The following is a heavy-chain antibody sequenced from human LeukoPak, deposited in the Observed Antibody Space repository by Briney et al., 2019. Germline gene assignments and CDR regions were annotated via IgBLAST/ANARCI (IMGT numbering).Heavy chain of an antibody. Sequence: ASVKVSCKASGYTFTGYYMHWVRQAPGQGLEWMGRINPNSGGTNYAQKFQGRVTMTRDTSISTAYMELSRLRSDDTAVYYCASNSSYYDSSGYYTDAFDIWGQGTMVTVSS. CDR2: INPNSGGT. CDR3: ASNSSYYDSSGYYTDAFDI. CDR1: GYTFTGYY. J-gene: IGHJ3*02. D-gene: IGHD3-22*01. V-gene: IGHV1-2*06.